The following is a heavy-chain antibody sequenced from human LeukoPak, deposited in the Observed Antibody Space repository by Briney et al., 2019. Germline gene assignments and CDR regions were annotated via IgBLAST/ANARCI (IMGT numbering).Heavy chain of an antibody. CDR2: IYYSGST. CDR3: ARGYSSSWSNPENWFDP. J-gene: IGHJ5*02. D-gene: IGHD6-13*01. V-gene: IGHV4-31*03. Sequence: SETLSLTCTVSGGSLSSGGYYCSWIRQHPGKGLEWIGYIYYSGSTYYNPSLKSRVTISVDTSKNQFSLKLSSVTAADTAVYYCARGYSSSWSNPENWFDPWGQGTLVTVSS. CDR1: GGSLSSGGYY.